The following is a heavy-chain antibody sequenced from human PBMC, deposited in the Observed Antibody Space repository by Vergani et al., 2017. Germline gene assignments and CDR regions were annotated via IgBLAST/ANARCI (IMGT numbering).Heavy chain of an antibody. J-gene: IGHJ4*02. CDR1: GGSISSSSYY. Sequence: QLQLQESGPGLVKPSETLSLTCTVSGGSISSSSYYWGWIRQTPGKGLEWLGSTYYSGSTYYNPALKSRVTISVYTSKNQFSLNLSSVTAAYTAVYYCTARGYSSSWYVYWGQGTLVTVSS. CDR2: TYYSGST. CDR3: TARGYSSSWYVY. D-gene: IGHD6-13*01. V-gene: IGHV4-39*07.